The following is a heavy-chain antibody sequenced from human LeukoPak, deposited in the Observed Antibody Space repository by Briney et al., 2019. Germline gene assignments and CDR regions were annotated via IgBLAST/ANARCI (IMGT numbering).Heavy chain of an antibody. D-gene: IGHD3-22*01. CDR3: ARDSDHYDTRTFDY. Sequence: ASVKVSCKASGYTFTDYVIHWVRQAPGQRLEWMGWINAANGNTKYSQKFQGRVTMTRDTSTSTVYMELSSLRSEDTAVYYCARDSDHYDTRTFDYWGQGTLVTVSS. CDR1: GYTFTDYV. J-gene: IGHJ4*02. CDR2: INAANGNT. V-gene: IGHV1-3*01.